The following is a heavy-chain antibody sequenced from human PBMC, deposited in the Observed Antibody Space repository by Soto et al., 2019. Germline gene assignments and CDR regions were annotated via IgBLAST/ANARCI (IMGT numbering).Heavy chain of an antibody. CDR1: GFSFSDYS. D-gene: IGHD3-22*01. Sequence: EVQLLQSGGGLAQPGGSLTLSCAASGFSFSDYSMNWVRRAPGKGLEWVSAFSAGGDYRHYADSVKGRFTISRDNSKNTLFLQMNSLRAEDTARYYCAREARYDRGGYHYDGIDYWGQGTLVTVSS. CDR3: AREARYDRGGYHYDGIDY. V-gene: IGHV3-23*01. J-gene: IGHJ4*02. CDR2: FSAGGDYR.